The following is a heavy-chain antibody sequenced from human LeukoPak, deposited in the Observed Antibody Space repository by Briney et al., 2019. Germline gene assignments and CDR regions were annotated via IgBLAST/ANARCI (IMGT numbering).Heavy chain of an antibody. CDR3: AKDSGGDYYDSLEYFQN. J-gene: IGHJ1*01. CDR1: GFTFSSYG. CDR2: ISYDGINK. Sequence: PGGSLRLSCAASGFTFSSYGMHWVRQAPGKGLEWVALISYDGINKNYADSVKGRFTISRDNSKNTLYLQMNSLRAEDTAVYYCAKDSGGDYYDSLEYFQNWGQGTLVTVSS. D-gene: IGHD3-22*01. V-gene: IGHV3-30*18.